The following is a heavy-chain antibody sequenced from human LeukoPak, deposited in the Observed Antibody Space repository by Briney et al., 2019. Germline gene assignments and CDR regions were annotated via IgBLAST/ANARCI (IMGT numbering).Heavy chain of an antibody. J-gene: IGHJ3*02. V-gene: IGHV3-30*02. CDR1: GFTFSHYG. CDR3: AKDGVSSSVWAFDI. Sequence: PGGSLRLSCAASGFTFSHYGMHWVRQAPAKGLEWVAFIRNDGSTKYYVDSVKGRFVISRDNSRNTLYLYMNSLRAEDSAVYYCAKDGVSSSVWAFDIWGQGTMVTVSS. D-gene: IGHD3-10*01. CDR2: IRNDGSTK.